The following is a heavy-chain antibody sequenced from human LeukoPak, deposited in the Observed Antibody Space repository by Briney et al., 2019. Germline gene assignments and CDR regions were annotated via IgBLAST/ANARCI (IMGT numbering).Heavy chain of an antibody. CDR2: IYHSGST. CDR3: ARDFYDSSGLEWFDP. V-gene: IGHV4-30-2*01. CDR1: GGSISSGGYS. D-gene: IGHD3-22*01. J-gene: IGHJ5*02. Sequence: PSQTLSLTCAVSGGSISSGGYSWSWIRQPPGKGLEWIGYIYHSGSTYYNPSLKSRVTISVDRSKNQFSLKLSSVTAADTAVYYCARDFYDSSGLEWFDPWGQGTLVTVSS.